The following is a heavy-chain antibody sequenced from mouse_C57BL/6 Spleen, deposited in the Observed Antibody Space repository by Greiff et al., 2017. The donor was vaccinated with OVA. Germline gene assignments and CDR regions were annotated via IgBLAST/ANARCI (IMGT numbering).Heavy chain of an antibody. Sequence: VQLQQSGAELVKPGASVKLSCKASGYTFTEYTIHWVKQRSGQGLEWIGWFYPGSGSIKYNEKFKGKATLTADKSSSTAYMQLNSLTSEDSAVYFCARSSIYYDYDSFAYWGQGTLVTVSA. J-gene: IGHJ3*01. CDR3: ARSSIYYDYDSFAY. CDR2: FYPGSGSI. D-gene: IGHD2-4*01. V-gene: IGHV1-62-2*01. CDR1: GYTFTEYT.